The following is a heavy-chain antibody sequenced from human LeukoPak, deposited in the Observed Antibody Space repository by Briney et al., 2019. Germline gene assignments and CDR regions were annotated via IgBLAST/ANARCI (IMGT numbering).Heavy chain of an antibody. CDR3: ARVVVWELRPDAFDI. CDR1: GYTFTSYG. D-gene: IGHD1-26*01. CDR2: ISAYNGNT. Sequence: GASVKVSCKASGYTFTSYGISWVRQAPGQGLEWMGWISAYNGNTNYAQNVQGRVTMTTDTSTSTAYMELRSLRSDDTAVYYCARVVVWELRPDAFDIWGQGTMVTVSS. V-gene: IGHV1-18*01. J-gene: IGHJ3*02.